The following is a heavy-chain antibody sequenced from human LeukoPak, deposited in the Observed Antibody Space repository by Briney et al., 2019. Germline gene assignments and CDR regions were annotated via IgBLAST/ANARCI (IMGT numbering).Heavy chain of an antibody. CDR1: GGSISSSSDY. J-gene: IGHJ4*02. V-gene: IGHV4-39*01. D-gene: IGHD5-18*01. CDR3: VSPRGFSYGYFDY. CDR2: IYYSKNT. Sequence: PSETLSLTCTVSGGSISSSSDYWGWIRQPPGTGLEWIGSIYYSKNTYYNPSLKSRVTISADTSKNQFSLTLGSVSATDTAVYYCVSPRGFSYGYFDYWGQGTLVTVSS.